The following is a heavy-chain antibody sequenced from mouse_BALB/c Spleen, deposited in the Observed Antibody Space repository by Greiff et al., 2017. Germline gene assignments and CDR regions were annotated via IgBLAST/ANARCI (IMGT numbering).Heavy chain of an antibody. D-gene: IGHD1-1*01. CDR3: TREGIFTTGFDY. Sequence: QVQLQQPGAELVRPGASVKLSCKASGYTFTSYWINWVKQRPGQGLEWIGNIYPSDSYTNYNQKFKDKATLTVDKSSSTAYMQLSSPTSEDSAVYYCTREGIFTTGFDYGGRGTTLTVST. V-gene: IGHV1-69*02. CDR2: IYPSDSYT. J-gene: IGHJ2*01. CDR1: GYTFTSYW.